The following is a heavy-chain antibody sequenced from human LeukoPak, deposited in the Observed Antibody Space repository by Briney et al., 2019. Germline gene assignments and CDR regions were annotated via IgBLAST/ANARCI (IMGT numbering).Heavy chain of an antibody. V-gene: IGHV3-74*01. CDR1: GFTFSNYM. D-gene: IGHD1-20*01. Sequence: GGSLRLSCAASGFTFSNYMMHWVRQAPGKGLVWVSRIKSDGITITYADSVKGRFTISRDNAKNTLYLQMNSLRAEDTAVYYCLRDLNWSLDQWGQGTLVTISS. CDR2: IKSDGITI. J-gene: IGHJ4*02. CDR3: LRDLNWSLDQ.